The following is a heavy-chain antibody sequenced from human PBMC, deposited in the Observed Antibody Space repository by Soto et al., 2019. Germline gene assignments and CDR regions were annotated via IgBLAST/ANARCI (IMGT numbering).Heavy chain of an antibody. CDR1: GFTFSSYA. V-gene: IGHV3-23*02. D-gene: IGHD6-13*01. CDR2: ISGSGGST. Sequence: GGSLRLSCAASGFTFSSYAMSWVRQAPGKGLEWVSAISGSGGSTYYNPSLKSRLTIPVDKSKNQFTLQLTSVTVADTAVYYCATSYGNAWYTFWGQGTQVTVSS. CDR3: ATSYGNAWYTF. J-gene: IGHJ4*02.